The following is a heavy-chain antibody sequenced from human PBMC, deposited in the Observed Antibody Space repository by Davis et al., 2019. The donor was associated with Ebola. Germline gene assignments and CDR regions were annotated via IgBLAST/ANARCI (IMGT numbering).Heavy chain of an antibody. CDR2: INPNSGGT. Sequence: ASVKVSCKASGYTFTGYYMHWVRQAPGQGLQWMGWINPNSGGTNYAQKFQGRVTITRDTSISTAYMELSRLRSDDTAVYYCAREQDDFWRGYSYLRGVWWFDPWGQGTLVTVSS. V-gene: IGHV1-2*02. CDR1: GYTFTGYY. J-gene: IGHJ5*02. CDR3: AREQDDFWRGYSYLRGVWWFDP. D-gene: IGHD3-3*01.